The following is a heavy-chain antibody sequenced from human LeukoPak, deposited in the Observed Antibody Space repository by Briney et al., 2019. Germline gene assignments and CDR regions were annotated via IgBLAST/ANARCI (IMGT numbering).Heavy chain of an antibody. CDR2: ISAYNGNT. D-gene: IGHD3-10*01. V-gene: IGHV1-18*01. CDR1: GYTFTSYG. CDR3: AREVKYYFGSGRYPPRGFVP. Sequence: ASVKVSCKASGYTFTSYGISWVRQAPGQGLEWMGWISAYNGNTNYAQKLQGRVTLTIDTSTSTAYMELRRLRSDDTDVYYCAREVKYYFGSGRYPPRGFVPWGEGTLVTVSS. J-gene: IGHJ5*02.